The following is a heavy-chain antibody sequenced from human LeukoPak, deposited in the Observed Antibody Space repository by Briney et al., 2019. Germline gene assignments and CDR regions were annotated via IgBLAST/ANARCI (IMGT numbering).Heavy chain of an antibody. CDR1: GFTVSSNY. V-gene: IGHV3-53*01. D-gene: IGHD1-26*01. Sequence: PGGSLRLSCAASGFTVSSNYVSWVRQAPGKGLEWVSVIYSGGSTYYADSVKGRFTISRDNSKNTLYLQMNSLRAEDTAVYYCAREKPGSPQYGYWGQGTLVTVSS. J-gene: IGHJ4*02. CDR3: AREKPGSPQYGY. CDR2: IYSGGST.